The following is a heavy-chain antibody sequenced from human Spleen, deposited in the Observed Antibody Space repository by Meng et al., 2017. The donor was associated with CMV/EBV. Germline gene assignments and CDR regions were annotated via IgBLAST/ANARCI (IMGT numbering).Heavy chain of an antibody. V-gene: IGHV3-48*04. Sequence: GGSLRLSCAASGFTFNNYSMNWVRQAPGKGLRWLSYISSSSTTIFYADSVKGRFTITRDNAKNSLYLQMNSLRAEDTAVYYCARVSGYCSTNICQWVGGEGHYYYGMDVWGQGTTVTVSS. CDR1: GFTFNNYS. D-gene: IGHD2-2*01. CDR2: ISSSSTTI. CDR3: ARVSGYCSTNICQWVGGEGHYYYGMDV. J-gene: IGHJ6*02.